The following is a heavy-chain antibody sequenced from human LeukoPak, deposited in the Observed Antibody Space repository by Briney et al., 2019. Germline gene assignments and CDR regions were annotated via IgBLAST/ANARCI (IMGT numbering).Heavy chain of an antibody. J-gene: IGHJ5*02. CDR2: IYYSGST. Sequence: SETLSLTCTVSGGSISSYYWSWIRQPPGKGLEWIGYIYYSGSTNYNPSLKSRVTISVDTSKNQFSLKLSSVTAADTAVYYCARAGRGFGELRWFDPWGQGTLVTVSS. CDR1: GGSISSYY. D-gene: IGHD3-10*01. V-gene: IGHV4-59*08. CDR3: ARAGRGFGELRWFDP.